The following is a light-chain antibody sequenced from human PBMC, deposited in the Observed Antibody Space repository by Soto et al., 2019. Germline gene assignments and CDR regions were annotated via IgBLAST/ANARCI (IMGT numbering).Light chain of an antibody. CDR3: QQLHGYPIT. CDR2: AAS. Sequence: DIQMTQSPSTLSASVGDRVAITCRASQSITNRLAWYQLKPGKAPKLLIYAASNFQSGVPSRFSGSGSGTHFTLTISSLQPEDFATYYCQQLHGYPITFGQGTRLEIK. CDR1: QSITNR. J-gene: IGKJ5*01. V-gene: IGKV1-5*01.